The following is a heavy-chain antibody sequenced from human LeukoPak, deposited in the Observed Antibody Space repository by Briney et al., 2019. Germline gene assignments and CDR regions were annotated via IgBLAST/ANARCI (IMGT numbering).Heavy chain of an antibody. J-gene: IGHJ4*02. Sequence: SVKVSCKASGGTFSSCAISWVRQAPGQGLEWMGGIIPIFGTANYAQKFQGRVTITADESTSTAYMELSSLRSEDTAVYYCAGSRQGDYDILAGYTNWGQGTLVTVSS. V-gene: IGHV1-69*01. D-gene: IGHD3-9*01. CDR2: IIPIFGTA. CDR3: AGSRQGDYDILAGYTN. CDR1: GGTFSSCA.